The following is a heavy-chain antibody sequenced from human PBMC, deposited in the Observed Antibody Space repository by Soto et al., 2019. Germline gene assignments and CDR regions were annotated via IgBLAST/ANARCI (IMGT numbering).Heavy chain of an antibody. CDR2: ISGYNGDT. V-gene: IGHV1-18*04. CDR1: GYSCSSYD. Sequence: ASGKVSCKASGYSCSSYDITWVRQAPVQGLEWMGWISGYNGDTKYAQKFQGRVTMTTDTSTRIAYMELRSLRSDDTAMYYCARWGANTQSSGFDYWGQGTLVTV. D-gene: IGHD3-16*01. J-gene: IGHJ4*02. CDR3: ARWGANTQSSGFDY.